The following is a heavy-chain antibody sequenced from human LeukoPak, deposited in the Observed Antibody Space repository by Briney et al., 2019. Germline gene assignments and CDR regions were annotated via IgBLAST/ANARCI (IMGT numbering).Heavy chain of an antibody. Sequence: SGPTLVNPTQTLTLTCTFSGFSFSTSGVGVGWIRQPPGKALEWLAVIYWDEDKRYRPSLKSRLTITKDTSKNQVVLTMTNMDPVDTATYCCARSPCYDILTGSRGTFDYWGRGILVTVSS. D-gene: IGHD3-9*01. CDR2: IYWDEDK. J-gene: IGHJ4*02. CDR3: ARSPCYDILTGSRGTFDY. V-gene: IGHV2-5*02. CDR1: GFSFSTSGVG.